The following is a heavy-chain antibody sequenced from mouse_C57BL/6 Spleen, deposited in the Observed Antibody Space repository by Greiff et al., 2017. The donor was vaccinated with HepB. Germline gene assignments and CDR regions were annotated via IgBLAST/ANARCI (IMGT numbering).Heavy chain of an antibody. CDR2: IYPGDGDT. CDR1: GYAFSSSW. D-gene: IGHD1-1*01. Sequence: QVQLQQSGPELVKPGASVKISCKASGYAFSSSWMNWVKQRPGKGLEWIGRIYPGDGDTNYNGKFKGKATLTADKSSSTAYRQRSSLTSEESAVYFWARGGYYYCSGWAWFAYWGQRTLVTVSA. J-gene: IGHJ3*01. CDR3: ARGGYYYCSGWAWFAY. V-gene: IGHV1-82*01.